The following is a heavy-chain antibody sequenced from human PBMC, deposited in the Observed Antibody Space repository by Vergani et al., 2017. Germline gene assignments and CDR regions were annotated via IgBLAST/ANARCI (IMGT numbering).Heavy chain of an antibody. J-gene: IGHJ4*02. CDR3: ARPRGFWSGYYSYYFDY. V-gene: IGHV1-2*02. D-gene: IGHD3-3*01. CDR2: INPNSGGT. CDR1: GYTFTGYY. Sequence: QVQLVQSGAEVKKPGASVKVSCKASGYTFTGYYMHWVRQAPGQGLEWMGWINPNSGGTNYAQKFQGRVTMTRDTSISTAYMELSRLRSDDTAVYYCARPRGFWSGYYSYYFDYWGQGTLVTVSS.